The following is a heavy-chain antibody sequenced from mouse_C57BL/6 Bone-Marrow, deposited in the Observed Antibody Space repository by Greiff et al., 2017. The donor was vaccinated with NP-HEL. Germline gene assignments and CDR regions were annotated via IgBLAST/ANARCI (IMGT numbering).Heavy chain of an antibody. J-gene: IGHJ1*03. V-gene: IGHV1-72*01. Sequence: QVQLQQPGAELVKPGASVKLSCKASGYTFTSYWMHWVKQRPGRGLEWIGRIDPNSGGTKYNEKFKSKATLTVDKPSSTAYMQLSSLTSEDSAVYDCARSRVVDPSYWYFDVWGTGTTVTVSS. CDR2: IDPNSGGT. CDR3: ARSRVVDPSYWYFDV. CDR1: GYTFTSYW. D-gene: IGHD1-1*01.